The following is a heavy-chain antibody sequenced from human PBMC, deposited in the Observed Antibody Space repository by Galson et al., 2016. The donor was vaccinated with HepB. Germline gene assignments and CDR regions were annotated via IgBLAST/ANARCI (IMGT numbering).Heavy chain of an antibody. Sequence: SLRLSCAASGFTFSNYPMSWVRQAPGKGLEWVASISDGAGSTYYADSVKGRFTVSRDDSKNTLYLQMNSLRADDTAVYYCAKDRSKLVRRYDHWGQGTLVAVSS. J-gene: IGHJ4*02. CDR1: GFTFSNYP. CDR3: AKDRSKLVRRYDH. CDR2: ISDGAGST. V-gene: IGHV3-23*01. D-gene: IGHD2-2*01.